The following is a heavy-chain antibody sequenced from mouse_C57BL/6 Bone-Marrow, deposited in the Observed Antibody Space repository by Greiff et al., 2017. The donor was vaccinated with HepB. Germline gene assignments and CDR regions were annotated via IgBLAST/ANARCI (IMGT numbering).Heavy chain of an antibody. V-gene: IGHV1-20*01. CDR3: ARTYRAWFAY. CDR1: GYSFTGYF. J-gene: IGHJ3*01. D-gene: IGHD3-1*01. CDR2: INPYNGDT. Sequence: EVKLQQSGPELVKPGDSVKISCKASGYSFTGYFMNWVMQSHGKSLEWIGRINPYNGDTFYNQKFKGKATLTVDKSSSTAHMELRSLTSEDSAVYYCARTYRAWFAYWGQGTLVTVSA.